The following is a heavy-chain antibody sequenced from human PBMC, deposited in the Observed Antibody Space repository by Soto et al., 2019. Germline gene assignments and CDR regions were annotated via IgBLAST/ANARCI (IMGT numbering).Heavy chain of an antibody. J-gene: IGHJ4*02. Sequence: QVQLVQSGAEVRRPGSSVKVSCKASGGSFSSYAISWVRQAPGQGLEWMGAINPIFGAAHYAQKFQGRVTITADEIPCTADRELTGMISDDTAVYFSAREGRHLDYWGQGTRVTVSS. V-gene: IGHV1-69*01. CDR3: AREGRHLDY. CDR2: INPIFGAA. CDR1: GGSFSSYA.